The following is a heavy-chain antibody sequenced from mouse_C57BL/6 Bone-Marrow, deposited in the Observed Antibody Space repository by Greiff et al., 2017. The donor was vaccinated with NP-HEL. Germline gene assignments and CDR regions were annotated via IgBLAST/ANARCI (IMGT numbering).Heavy chain of an antibody. CDR3: AREGYDYDFAWFAY. D-gene: IGHD2-4*01. Sequence: VQLQESGAELVKPGASVKISCKASGYAFSSYWMNWVKQRPGKGLEWIGQIYPGDGDTNYNGKFKGKATLTADKSSSTAYMQLSSLTSEDSAVYFCAREGYDYDFAWFAYWGQGTLVTVSA. CDR1: GYAFSSYW. V-gene: IGHV1-80*01. J-gene: IGHJ3*01. CDR2: IYPGDGDT.